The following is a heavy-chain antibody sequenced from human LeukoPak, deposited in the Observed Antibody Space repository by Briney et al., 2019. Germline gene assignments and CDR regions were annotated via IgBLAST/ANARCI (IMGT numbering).Heavy chain of an antibody. J-gene: IGHJ5*02. CDR1: GFTFSSYA. D-gene: IGHD6-13*01. CDR2: ISGSGGST. Sequence: GGSLRLSCAASGFTFSSYAMSWVRQAPGKGLEWVSAISGSGGSTYYADPVKGRFTISRDNSKNTLYLQMNSLRAEDTAVYYCAKASWYSSSWHWFDPWGQGTLVTVSS. CDR3: AKASWYSSSWHWFDP. V-gene: IGHV3-23*01.